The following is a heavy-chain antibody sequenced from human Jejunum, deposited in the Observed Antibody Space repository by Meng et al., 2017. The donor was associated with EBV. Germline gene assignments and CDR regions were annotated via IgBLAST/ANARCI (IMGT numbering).Heavy chain of an antibody. CDR2: IYHGGGT. D-gene: IGHD3-22*01. V-gene: IGHV4-4*02. J-gene: IGHJ4*02. CDR3: AGNGYYALEY. CDR1: GGSISDNDW. Sequence: QVHLQESGPSLEKPSGTLCLTCVVSGGSISDNDWWSWVRQPPGKGLEWLGEIYHGGGTNYNPSLESRVTISVDKSKNQFSLKLNSVTVADTAVYYCAGNGYYALEYWGPGILVTVSS.